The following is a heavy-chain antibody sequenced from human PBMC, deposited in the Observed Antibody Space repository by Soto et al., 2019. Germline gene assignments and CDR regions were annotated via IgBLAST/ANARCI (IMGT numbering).Heavy chain of an antibody. Sequence: GGSLRLSCAASGFTFSDHYMDWVRQAPGKGLEWVGRIRNRANSYTTEYAASVKGRFSISRDDSKNSLYLQMNSLKTEDTAVYYCARVRIGTILAALDYWGQGALVTVSS. J-gene: IGHJ4*02. V-gene: IGHV3-72*01. D-gene: IGHD1-1*01. CDR2: IRNRANSYTT. CDR1: GFTFSDHY. CDR3: ARVRIGTILAALDY.